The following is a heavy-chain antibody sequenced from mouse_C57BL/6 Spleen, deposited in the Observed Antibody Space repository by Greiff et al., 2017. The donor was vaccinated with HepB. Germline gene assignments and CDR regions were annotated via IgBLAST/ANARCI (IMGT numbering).Heavy chain of an antibody. CDR1: GYTFTSYW. D-gene: IGHD1-1*01. Sequence: VQLQQSGTELVKPGASVKLSCKASGYTFTSYWMHWVKQRPGQGLEWIGNINPSNGGTNYNEKFKSKATLTVDKSSSTAYMQLSSLTSEDSAVYYCARCGLLLRGYFDYWGQGTTLTGSS. CDR2: INPSNGGT. V-gene: IGHV1-53*01. CDR3: ARCGLLLRGYFDY. J-gene: IGHJ2*01.